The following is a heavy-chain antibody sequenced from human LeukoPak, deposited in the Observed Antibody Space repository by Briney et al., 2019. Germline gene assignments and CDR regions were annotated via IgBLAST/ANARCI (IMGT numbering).Heavy chain of an antibody. CDR2: LIGSSGAT. D-gene: IGHD5-12*01. CDR1: VFTFSNYA. V-gene: IGHV3-23*01. CDR3: AKGAYDYIEIAYFDY. Sequence: GGSLRLSCAASVFTFSNYAMNWVRQAPGKGLEWVAVLIGSSGATDYAHSVKGRFTISRDNSKNTLFLQMNSLTAEDTAIYYCAKGAYDYIEIAYFDYWGQGALVTVSS. J-gene: IGHJ4*02.